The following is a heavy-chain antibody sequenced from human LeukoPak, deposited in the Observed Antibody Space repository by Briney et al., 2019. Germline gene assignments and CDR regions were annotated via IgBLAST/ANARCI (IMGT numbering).Heavy chain of an antibody. Sequence: GGSLRLSCAASGFTFSHFEMNWVRQAPGQGLEWLSYISGGGSTIYYADSVKGRFTISRDNAKNSLFLQMNSLRAEDTALYYCARRRGDCNGNSCFSYFDYWGQGTLVTVSS. CDR2: ISGGGSTI. D-gene: IGHD2-15*01. V-gene: IGHV3-48*03. CDR3: ARRRGDCNGNSCFSYFDY. J-gene: IGHJ4*02. CDR1: GFTFSHFE.